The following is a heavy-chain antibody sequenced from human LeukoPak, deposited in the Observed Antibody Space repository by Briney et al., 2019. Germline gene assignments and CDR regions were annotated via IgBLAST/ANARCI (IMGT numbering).Heavy chain of an antibody. D-gene: IGHD2-21*02. CDR2: IYYSGST. V-gene: IGHV4-59*01. CDR3: ARDAYCGGDCYSGLVY. J-gene: IGHJ4*02. CDR1: GGSISSYY. Sequence: SETLSLTCTVSGGSISSYYWSWIRQPPGKGLEWIGYIYYSGSTNYNPSLKSRVTISVDTSKNQFSLKLSSVTAADTAVYYCARDAYCGGDCYSGLVYWGQGTLVTVSS.